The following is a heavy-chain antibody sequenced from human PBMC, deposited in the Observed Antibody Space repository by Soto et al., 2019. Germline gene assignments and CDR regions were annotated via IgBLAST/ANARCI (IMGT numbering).Heavy chain of an antibody. Sequence: GGSLRLSCAASGFTFTTFAMAWVRQAPGKGLEWVSTASGNGDHTYYADSVRGRYTISRDASKNTLYLQMDSLRVEDTAVYYCAKSGFADLDYWGQGALVTVSS. CDR3: AKSGFADLDY. CDR2: ASGNGDHT. V-gene: IGHV3-23*01. D-gene: IGHD5-12*01. J-gene: IGHJ4*02. CDR1: GFTFTTFA.